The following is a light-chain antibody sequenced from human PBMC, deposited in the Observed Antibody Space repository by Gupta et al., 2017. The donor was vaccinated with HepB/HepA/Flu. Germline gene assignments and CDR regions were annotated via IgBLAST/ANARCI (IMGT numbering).Light chain of an antibody. J-gene: IGLJ2*01. V-gene: IGLV1-51*02. CDR3: GTWDSSRNVVV. CDR1: SSNIGNNY. Sequence: QSVLTQPPSVSAAPGQKVTISCSGSSSNIGNNYVSWYQQLPGTAPKLLIYENDKRPSGIPDRFSGSKYGTSATLTITGLQTGDEADYYCGTWDSSRNVVVFGGGTRLTVL. CDR2: END.